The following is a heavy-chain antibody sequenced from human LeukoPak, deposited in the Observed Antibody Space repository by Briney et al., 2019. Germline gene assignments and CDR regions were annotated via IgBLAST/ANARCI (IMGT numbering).Heavy chain of an antibody. J-gene: IGHJ4*02. CDR1: GYTFTDYY. Sequence: ASVKVSCKVSGYTFTDYYMHWVQQAPGKGLEWMGLVDPEDGETIYAEKFQGRVTITADTSTDTAYMELSSLRSEDTAVYYCAIYPPRYDSSGYFSGGMNYWGQGTLVTVPS. CDR3: AIYPPRYDSSGYFSGGMNY. V-gene: IGHV1-69-2*01. CDR2: VDPEDGET. D-gene: IGHD3-22*01.